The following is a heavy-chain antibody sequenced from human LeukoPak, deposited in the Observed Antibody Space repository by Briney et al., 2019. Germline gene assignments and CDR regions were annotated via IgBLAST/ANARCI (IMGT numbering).Heavy chain of an antibody. D-gene: IGHD6-13*01. CDR1: VGTFSSYA. J-gene: IGHJ5*02. V-gene: IGHV1-69*13. Sequence: ASVKVSCKASVGTFSSYAISWVRQAPGQGLEWMGGIIPIFGTANYAQKFQGRVTVTADESTSTAYMELSSLRSEDTAVYYCARDRGAAAGTGWFDPWGQGTLVTVSS. CDR2: IIPIFGTA. CDR3: ARDRGAAAGTGWFDP.